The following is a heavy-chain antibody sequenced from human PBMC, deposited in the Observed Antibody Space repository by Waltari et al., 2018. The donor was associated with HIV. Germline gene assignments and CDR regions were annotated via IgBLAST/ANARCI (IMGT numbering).Heavy chain of an antibody. J-gene: IGHJ3*02. CDR2: VNHIGTA. CDR1: GGSFSGYY. Sequence: QVQLRQWGAGLLKPSETLSRTCAVYGGSFSGYYWSWLRQPPGKGREWLGEVNHIGTANYNPSLKSRVTFSVDPSKNQFSLRLTSVTAADTAVYYCARLRGGATFEDALDIWAQGAMVTVSS. CDR3: ARLRGGATFEDALDI. V-gene: IGHV4-34*01. D-gene: IGHD1-26*01.